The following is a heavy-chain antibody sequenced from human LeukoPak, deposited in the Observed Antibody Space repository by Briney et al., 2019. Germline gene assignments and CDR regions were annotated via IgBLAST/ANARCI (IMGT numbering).Heavy chain of an antibody. V-gene: IGHV4-59*01. CDR1: GGSISSYY. D-gene: IGHD1-26*01. CDR3: ARDQSGSYHYYYGMDV. Sequence: PSETLSLTCTVSGGSISSYYWSWIRQPPGKGLEWIGYIYYSGSTNYNPSLKSRVTISVDTSKNQFSLKLSSVTAADTAAYYCARDQSGSYHYYYGMDVWGQGATVTVSS. CDR2: IYYSGST. J-gene: IGHJ6*02.